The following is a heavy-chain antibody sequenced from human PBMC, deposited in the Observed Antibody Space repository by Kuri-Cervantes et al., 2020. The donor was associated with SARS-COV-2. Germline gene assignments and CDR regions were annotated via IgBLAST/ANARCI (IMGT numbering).Heavy chain of an antibody. J-gene: IGHJ4*02. D-gene: IGHD5-24*01. CDR1: GFTFNDYY. Sequence: GGSLRLSCAASGFTFNDYYMSWIRQAPGKGLEWVSYISSSGSTIYYADSVKGQFAISRDNAKNSLYLQMNSLRAEDTAVYYCARPEMVRGVDYWGQGTLVTVSS. CDR2: ISSSGSTI. CDR3: ARPEMVRGVDY. V-gene: IGHV3-11*01.